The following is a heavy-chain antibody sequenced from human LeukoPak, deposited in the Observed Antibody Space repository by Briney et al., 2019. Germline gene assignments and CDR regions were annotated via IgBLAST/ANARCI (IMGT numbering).Heavy chain of an antibody. CDR1: GGSISSYY. Sequence: PSETLSLTCTVSGGSISSYYWSWIRQPPGKGLEWIGEINHSGSTNYNPSLKSRVTISVDTSKNQFSLKLSSVTAADTAVYYCVRTVPELYYYYMDVWGKGTTVTVSS. CDR3: VRTVPELYYYYMDV. J-gene: IGHJ6*03. V-gene: IGHV4-34*01. CDR2: INHSGST. D-gene: IGHD4-17*01.